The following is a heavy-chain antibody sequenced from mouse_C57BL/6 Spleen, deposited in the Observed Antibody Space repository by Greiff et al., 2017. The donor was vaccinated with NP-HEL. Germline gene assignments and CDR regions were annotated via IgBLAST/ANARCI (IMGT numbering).Heavy chain of an antibody. CDR3: ARQRGITTVVAPFDY. Sequence: EVQVVESGGDLVKPGGSLKLSCAASGFTFSSYGMSWVRQTPDKRLEWVATISSGGSYTYYPDSVKGRFTISRDNAKNTLYLQMSSLKSEDTAMYYCARQRGITTVVAPFDYWGQGTTLTVSS. J-gene: IGHJ2*01. D-gene: IGHD1-1*01. V-gene: IGHV5-6*01. CDR2: ISSGGSYT. CDR1: GFTFSSYG.